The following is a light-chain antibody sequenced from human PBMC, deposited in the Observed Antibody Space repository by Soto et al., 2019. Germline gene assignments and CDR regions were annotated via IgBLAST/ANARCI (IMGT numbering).Light chain of an antibody. CDR2: VAS. CDR3: QQAHNFPIT. CDR1: QDIRYW. J-gene: IGKJ5*01. V-gene: IGKV1-12*01. Sequence: DIQLTQSPSSVSASAGDRVTITCRASQDIRYWLAWYQQTPGKPPKLLIYVASSLQSGVPSRFSGSGSGTDFTLTISDLQPEDSATYYCQQAHNFPITFGQGTRLEIK.